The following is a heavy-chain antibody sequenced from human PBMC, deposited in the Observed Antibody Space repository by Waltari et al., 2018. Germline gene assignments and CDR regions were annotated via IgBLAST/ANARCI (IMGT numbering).Heavy chain of an antibody. CDR1: GFTFSSYA. J-gene: IGHJ4*02. CDR2: ISGSGGST. CDR3: ANSQDDFWSGYLGGDY. V-gene: IGHV3-23*01. D-gene: IGHD3-3*01. Sequence: EVQLLESGGGLVQPGGSLRLSCAASGFTFSSYAMSWVRQAPGKGLEWVSAISGSGGSTYDADSVKGRFTISRDNSKNTLYLQMNSLRAEDTAVYYCANSQDDFWSGYLGGDYWGQGTLVTVSS.